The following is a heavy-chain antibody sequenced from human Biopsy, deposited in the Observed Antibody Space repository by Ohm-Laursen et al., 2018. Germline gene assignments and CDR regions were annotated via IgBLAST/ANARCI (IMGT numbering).Heavy chain of an antibody. Sequence: SLRLSCAVSGFSVSSYGMNWVRQAPGKGLEWISYISETSSHIYDADSVRGRFTVARDIAKNSLYLQLNSLRVEDTAVYYCARDSSRRAREGGMDVWGQGTTVTVS. CDR1: GFSVSSYG. CDR2: ISETSSHI. V-gene: IGHV3-21*01. D-gene: IGHD6-6*01. CDR3: ARDSSRRAREGGMDV. J-gene: IGHJ6*02.